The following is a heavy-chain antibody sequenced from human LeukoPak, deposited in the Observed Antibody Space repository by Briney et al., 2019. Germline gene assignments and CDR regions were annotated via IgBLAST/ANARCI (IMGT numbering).Heavy chain of an antibody. CDR2: ISGSGDNT. D-gene: IGHD3-22*01. CDR3: AKVGGDSSGYYDYYFQY. V-gene: IGHV3-23*01. Sequence: GGSLRLSCAVSGFTVSGNYMSWVRQAPGKGLEWVSVISGSGDNTYYTDSVKGRFTISRDNSKNTLDLQMNSLRADDTAVYYCAKVGGDSSGYYDYYFQYWGQGTLVAVSS. CDR1: GFTVSGNY. J-gene: IGHJ4*02.